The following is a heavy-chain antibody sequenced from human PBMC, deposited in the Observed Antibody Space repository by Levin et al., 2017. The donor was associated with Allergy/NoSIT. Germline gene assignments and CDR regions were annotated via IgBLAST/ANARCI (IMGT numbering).Heavy chain of an antibody. CDR2: INHSGST. J-gene: IGHJ5*02. CDR3: ARQLWLYSA. V-gene: IGHV4-34*01. Sequence: SQTLSLTCAVYGGSFSGYYWSWIRQPPGKGLEWSGEINHSGSTNYNPSLKSRVTISVDTSKNQFSLKLSSVTAADTAVYYCARQLWLYSAWGQGTLVTVSS. D-gene: IGHD5-18*01. CDR1: GGSFSGYY.